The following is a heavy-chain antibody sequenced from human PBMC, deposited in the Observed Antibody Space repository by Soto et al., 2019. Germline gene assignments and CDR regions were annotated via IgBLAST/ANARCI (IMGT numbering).Heavy chain of an antibody. CDR2: IIPIFGTA. CDR1: GGTFSSYA. CDR3: ASRTAYCSGGSCYPPFEC. V-gene: IGHV1-69*13. Sequence: SVKISCKASGGTFSSYAISWVRQAPGQGLEWMGGIIPIFGTANYAQKFQGRVTITADESTSTAYMELSSLRSEDTAVYYCASRTAYCSGGSCYPPFECWGKGTLVTVSS. D-gene: IGHD2-15*01. J-gene: IGHJ4*02.